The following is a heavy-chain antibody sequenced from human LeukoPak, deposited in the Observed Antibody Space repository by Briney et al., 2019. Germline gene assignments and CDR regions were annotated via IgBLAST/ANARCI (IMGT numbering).Heavy chain of an antibody. Sequence: AGGSLRLSCAASGFTFSSYEMNWVRQAPGKGLEWVSYISSSGSTIYYADSVKGRFTISRDNAKNTLYLQMNSLRAEDTAVYYCAKDYSGYSYGTYFDYWGQGTLVTVSS. CDR1: GFTFSSYE. J-gene: IGHJ4*02. CDR2: ISSSGSTI. CDR3: AKDYSGYSYGTYFDY. V-gene: IGHV3-48*03. D-gene: IGHD5-18*01.